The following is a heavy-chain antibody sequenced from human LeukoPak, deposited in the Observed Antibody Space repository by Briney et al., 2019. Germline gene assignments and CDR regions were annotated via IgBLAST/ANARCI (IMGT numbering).Heavy chain of an antibody. CDR1: GGSFSGDY. CDR2: INHSGST. CDR3: ARAKSSSWSTHFDY. V-gene: IGHV4-34*01. J-gene: IGHJ4*02. D-gene: IGHD6-13*01. Sequence: SETLSLTCAVYGGSFSGDYWSWSRQPPGKGLEWIGEINHSGSTNYNPSLKSRVTISVDTSKNQFSLKLSSVTAADTAVYYCARAKSSSWSTHFDYWGQGTLVTVSS.